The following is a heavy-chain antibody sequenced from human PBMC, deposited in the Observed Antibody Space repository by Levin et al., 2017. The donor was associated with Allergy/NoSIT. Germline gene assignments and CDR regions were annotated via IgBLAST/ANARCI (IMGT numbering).Heavy chain of an antibody. J-gene: IGHJ6*02. CDR3: ARDTIFGVFIPELYYYYYGMDV. Sequence: GASVKVSCKASGGTFNSYAISWVRQAPGQGLEWMGGIIPMFGTANYAQKFQGRVTITADKSTRTGYMELSSLRSEDTAVYYCARDTIFGVFIPELYYYYYGMDVWGQGTTVTVSS. V-gene: IGHV1-69*06. CDR1: GGTFNSYA. CDR2: IIPMFGTA. D-gene: IGHD3-3*01.